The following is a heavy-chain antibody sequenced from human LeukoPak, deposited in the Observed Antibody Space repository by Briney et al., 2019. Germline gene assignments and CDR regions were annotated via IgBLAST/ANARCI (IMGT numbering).Heavy chain of an antibody. J-gene: IGHJ3*02. CDR3: ARSPRMVVVTLAFDI. V-gene: IGHV4-30-4*08. Sequence: SETLSLTCTVSGGSISSGDYYWSWIRQPPGKGLEWIGYIYYSGSTYYNPSLKSRVTISVDTSKNQFSLKLSSVTAADPSVYSCARSPRMVVVTLAFDIWGQGTMVTVSS. D-gene: IGHD2-21*02. CDR1: GGSISSGDYY. CDR2: IYYSGST.